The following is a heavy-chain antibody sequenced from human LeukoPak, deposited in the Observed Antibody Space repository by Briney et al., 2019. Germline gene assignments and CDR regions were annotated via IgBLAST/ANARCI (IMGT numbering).Heavy chain of an antibody. D-gene: IGHD2-8*01. Sequence: PGGSLRLSCAASGFTFSSYAMSWVRQAPGKGLEWVSVIYSGGSTFYADSVKGRFTISRDISKNTLFLQMNSLRAEDTAVYYCARGRVNAFDIWGQGTMVTVSS. CDR2: IYSGGST. CDR1: GFTFSSYA. V-gene: IGHV3-66*01. CDR3: ARGRVNAFDI. J-gene: IGHJ3*02.